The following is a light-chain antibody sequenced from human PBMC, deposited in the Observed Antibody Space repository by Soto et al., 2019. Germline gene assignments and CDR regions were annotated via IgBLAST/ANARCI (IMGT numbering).Light chain of an antibody. Sequence: QSALTQPASLSGSPGQSITISCTGTSSDIGAYDYVSWFQQHPGKAPKLMISEVNNRTSGGSNRFSGSKSGNTAYLTISGPQVEHEAEYVFFSSTTTSTHVFVTGTKVTVL. CDR3: FSSTTTSTHV. CDR2: EVN. CDR1: SSDIGAYDY. V-gene: IGLV2-14*01. J-gene: IGLJ1*01.